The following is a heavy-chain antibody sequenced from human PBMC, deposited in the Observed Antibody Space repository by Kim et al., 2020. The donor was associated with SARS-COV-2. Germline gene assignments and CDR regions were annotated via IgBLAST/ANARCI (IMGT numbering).Heavy chain of an antibody. CDR3: ANHLLVRGIKYNWFDP. J-gene: IGHJ5*02. CDR1: GDSISSNNYY. V-gene: IGHV4-39*01. Sequence: SETLSLTCTVSGDSISSNNYYWGWIRQPPGKGLEWIGSIHYSGSTYYNPSLKSRVTISVDTSKNQFSLKLNSVAAADTAVYYCANHLLVRGIKYNWFDPWGQGTLVTVSS. CDR2: IHYSGST. D-gene: IGHD3-10*01.